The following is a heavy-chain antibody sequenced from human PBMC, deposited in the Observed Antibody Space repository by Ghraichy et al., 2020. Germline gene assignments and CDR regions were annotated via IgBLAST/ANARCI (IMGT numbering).Heavy chain of an antibody. V-gene: IGHV4-59*01. CDR2: IYYSGST. D-gene: IGHD3-22*01. J-gene: IGHJ3*02. CDR1: GGSISSYY. Sequence: TLSLTCTVSGGSISSYYWSWIRQPPGKGLEWIGYIYYSGSTNYNPSLKSRVTISVDTSKNQFSLKLSSVTAADTAVYYCAREYYYDSSGFGSDAFDIWGQGTMVTVSS. CDR3: AREYYYDSSGFGSDAFDI.